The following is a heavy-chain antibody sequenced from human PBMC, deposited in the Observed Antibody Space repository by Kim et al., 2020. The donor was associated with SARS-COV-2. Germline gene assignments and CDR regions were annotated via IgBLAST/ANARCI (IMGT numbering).Heavy chain of an antibody. V-gene: IGHV3-74*01. CDR2: ISSEGSIT. Sequence: GGSLRLSCAVSRFTFNNYWINWVRHAPGKGLGWVSRISSEGSITNYADSVKGRFTMSRDNAENTLYRQRNSLRAEDTAVYYWARGFFRDGFDVWGPGATVTVSS. CDR1: RFTFNNYW. CDR3: ARGFFRDGFDV. D-gene: IGHD3-10*01. J-gene: IGHJ6*02.